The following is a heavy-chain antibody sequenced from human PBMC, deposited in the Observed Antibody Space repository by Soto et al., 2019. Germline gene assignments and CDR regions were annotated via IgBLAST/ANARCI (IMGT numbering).Heavy chain of an antibody. J-gene: IGHJ4*02. D-gene: IGHD6-13*01. Sequence: EVQLVESGGGLVQPGGSLRLSCAASGFTFSSYWMSWVRQAPGKGLEWVANIKQDGSEKYYVDSVKGRLTISRDNAKNSLYLQMNSLRVEDTAVYYCARDNSSSSFYLDYWGQGTLVTVSS. CDR3: ARDNSSSSFYLDY. CDR2: IKQDGSEK. V-gene: IGHV3-7*01. CDR1: GFTFSSYW.